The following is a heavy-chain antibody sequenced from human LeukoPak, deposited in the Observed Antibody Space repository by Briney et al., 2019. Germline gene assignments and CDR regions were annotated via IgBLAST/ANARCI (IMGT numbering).Heavy chain of an antibody. D-gene: IGHD5-24*01. CDR1: GYTFTSYG. Sequence: ASVKVSCKASGYTFTSYGISWVRQAPGQGLEWMGWISAYNGNTNYAQKFQGRVTITADKSTTTAYMELSSLRSEDTAVYYCASSRDGYNWVLEYWGQGTLVTVSS. J-gene: IGHJ4*02. CDR2: ISAYNGNT. CDR3: ASSRDGYNWVLEY. V-gene: IGHV1-18*01.